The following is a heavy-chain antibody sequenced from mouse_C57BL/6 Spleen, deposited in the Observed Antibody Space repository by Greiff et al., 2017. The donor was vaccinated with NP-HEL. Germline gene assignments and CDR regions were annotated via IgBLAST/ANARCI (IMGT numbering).Heavy chain of an antibody. CDR3: AREGIYDGYYDYYAMDY. V-gene: IGHV5-15*01. CDR1: GFTFSDYG. D-gene: IGHD2-3*01. Sequence: EVKLVESGGGLVQPGGSLKLSCAASGFTFSDYGMAWVRQAPRKGPEWVAFISNLAYSIYYADTVTGRFTISRENAKNTLYLEMSSLRSEDTAMYYCAREGIYDGYYDYYAMDYWGQGTSVTVSS. J-gene: IGHJ4*01. CDR2: ISNLAYSI.